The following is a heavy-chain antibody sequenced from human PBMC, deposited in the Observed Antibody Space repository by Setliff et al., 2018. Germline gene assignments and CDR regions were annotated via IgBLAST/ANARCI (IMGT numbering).Heavy chain of an antibody. Sequence: PSETLSLTCTVSGGSISSYYWSWIRQPPGKGLEWIGYIYYSGSTNYNPSLKSRVTISVDTSKNQFSLKLSSVTAADTAVYYCARGRYWFAPNWFDPWGQGTLVTVSS. CDR1: GGSISSYY. J-gene: IGHJ5*02. CDR3: ARGRYWFAPNWFDP. D-gene: IGHD2-21*01. V-gene: IGHV4-59*01. CDR2: IYYSGST.